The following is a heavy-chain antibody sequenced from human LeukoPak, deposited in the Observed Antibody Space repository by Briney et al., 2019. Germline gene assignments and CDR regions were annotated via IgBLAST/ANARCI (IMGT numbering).Heavy chain of an antibody. CDR2: IYYSGST. D-gene: IGHD6-13*01. Sequence: PSETLSLTCTVSGGSISSYYWSWIRQPPGKGLEWIGYIYYSGSTNYNPSLKSRVTISVDTSKNQFSLKLSSVTAADTAVYYCARHVGWFEPFQGWAAAGLEGWFDPWGQGTLVTVSS. CDR1: GGSISSYY. V-gene: IGHV4-59*08. J-gene: IGHJ5*02. CDR3: ARHVGWFEPFQGWAAAGLEGWFDP.